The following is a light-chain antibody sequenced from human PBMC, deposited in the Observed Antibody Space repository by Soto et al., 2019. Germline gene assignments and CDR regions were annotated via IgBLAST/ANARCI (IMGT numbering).Light chain of an antibody. Sequence: DIQMTQSPSSLSASVGDRVTITCRTRQGNRDDLGWYQLKPGKAPKRLICAISRSQSGVPSRFSGSGCGTELTLTISSLQTEDFATYYCIPHNNYPPWTFGQGTK. CDR2: AIS. V-gene: IGKV1-17*01. CDR1: QGNRDD. J-gene: IGKJ1*01. CDR3: IPHNNYPPWT.